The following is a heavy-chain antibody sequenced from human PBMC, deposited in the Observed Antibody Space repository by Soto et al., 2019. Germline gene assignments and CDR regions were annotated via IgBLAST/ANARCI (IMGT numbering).Heavy chain of an antibody. CDR1: GFTFGNNA. CDR2: IYSTGST. D-gene: IGHD3-10*01. Sequence: EVHLLESGGALIQPGGSLKLSCAASGFTFGNNAMSWVRQAPGRGLEWVTLIYSTGSTKYADSVKGRFTDSRDNAKNTLYLQMNSLRTEDKAVYYCAQDGRGSGIDAASFGYWGQGTLVNVSS. V-gene: IGHV3-53*01. J-gene: IGHJ4*02. CDR3: AQDGRGSGIDAASFGY.